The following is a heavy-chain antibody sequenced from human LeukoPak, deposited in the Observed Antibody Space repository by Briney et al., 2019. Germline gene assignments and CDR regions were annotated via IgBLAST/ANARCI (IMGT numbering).Heavy chain of an antibody. CDR1: GGSFSGYY. CDR3: ARGRGSSWPYYFDY. CDR2: INHSGST. V-gene: IGHV4-34*01. Sequence: PSETLSLTCAVYGGSFSGYYWSWIRQPPGKGLEWIGEINHSGSTNYNPSLKSRVTISVDTSKNQFSLKLSSVTAADTAVYYCARGRGSSWPYYFDYWGQGTLVTVSS. J-gene: IGHJ4*02. D-gene: IGHD6-13*01.